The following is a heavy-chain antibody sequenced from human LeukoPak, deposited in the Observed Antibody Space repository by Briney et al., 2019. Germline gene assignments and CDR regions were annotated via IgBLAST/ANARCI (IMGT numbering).Heavy chain of an antibody. D-gene: IGHD6-6*01. Sequence: PGGSLRLSCTASGFTFSSYTMSWVRQAPGKGLEWVSAISGGDSNTYYADSVKGRFTISRDNSQNTLYLQLNSLRADDTAVYYCAKETAVAARLIDYWGQGTLVTVSS. J-gene: IGHJ4*02. CDR1: GFTFSSYT. CDR2: ISGGDSNT. V-gene: IGHV3-23*01. CDR3: AKETAVAARLIDY.